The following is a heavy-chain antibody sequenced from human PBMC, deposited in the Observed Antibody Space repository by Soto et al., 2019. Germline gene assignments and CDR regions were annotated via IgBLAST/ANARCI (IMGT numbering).Heavy chain of an antibody. J-gene: IGHJ5*02. D-gene: IGHD6-6*01. V-gene: IGHV1-3*01. Sequence: GASVKVSCKASGYTFTSYAMHWVRQAPGQRLEWMGWINAGNGNTKYSQKFQGRVTITRDTSASTAYMELSSLRSEDTAVYYCATEDGRIAARRGGWFDPWGQGTLVTVSS. CDR2: INAGNGNT. CDR1: GYTFTSYA. CDR3: ATEDGRIAARRGGWFDP.